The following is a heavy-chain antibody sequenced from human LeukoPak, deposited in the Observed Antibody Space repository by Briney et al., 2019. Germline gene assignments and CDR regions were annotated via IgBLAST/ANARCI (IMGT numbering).Heavy chain of an antibody. D-gene: IGHD3-22*01. CDR2: ISSSSSYI. V-gene: IGHV3-21*01. CDR1: GFTFSSYS. J-gene: IGHJ4*02. Sequence: GGSLRLSCAASGFTFSSYSMNWVRQAPGKGLEWVSSISSSSSYIYYADSVKGRFTISRDNAKNSLYLQMNSLRAEDTAVYYCASPGPYYYDSSGYYGWGQGTLVTVSS. CDR3: ASPGPYYYDSSGYYG.